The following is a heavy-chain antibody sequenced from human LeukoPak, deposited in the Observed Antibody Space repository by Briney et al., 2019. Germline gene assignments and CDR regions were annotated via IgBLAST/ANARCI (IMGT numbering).Heavy chain of an antibody. D-gene: IGHD4-11*01. Sequence: GGSLRLSCAASGFTFSSYAMHWVRQAPGKGLEWVAVISYDGSNKYYADSVKGRFTISRDNSKNTLYLQMNSLRAEDTAVYYCAKLTTSWGQGTLVTVSS. J-gene: IGHJ4*02. CDR2: ISYDGSNK. CDR3: AKLTTS. V-gene: IGHV3-30*04. CDR1: GFTFSSYA.